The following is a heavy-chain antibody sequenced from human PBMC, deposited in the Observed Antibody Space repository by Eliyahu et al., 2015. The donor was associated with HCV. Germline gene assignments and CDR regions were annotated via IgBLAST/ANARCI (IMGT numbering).Heavy chain of an antibody. CDR1: GFIFTNYW. Sequence: EVQLVESGGGLVQPGGSLRLSCAASGFIFTNYWMSWLRQAPGKGLEWVANIKWDETERYYVDSVKGRFTGSRDNAKNTLYLQLNSLTPEDTAVYYCARAFCGGDCYGVYFDHWGQGSLVTVSS. D-gene: IGHD2-21*02. V-gene: IGHV3-7*04. CDR2: IKWDETER. J-gene: IGHJ4*02. CDR3: ARAFCGGDCYGVYFDH.